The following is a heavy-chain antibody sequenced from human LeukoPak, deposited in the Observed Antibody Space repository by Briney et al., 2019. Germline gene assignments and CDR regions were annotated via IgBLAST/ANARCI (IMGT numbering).Heavy chain of an antibody. CDR2: IYYSGST. CDR3: AMSHGRYYYYYGMDV. Sequence: SETLSLNCTVSGGSVRSSSYYWGWIRRPPGKGLEWIGSIYYSGSTNYNPSLKSRVTMSVDTSKNQFSLKLSSVTAADTAVYYCAMSHGRYYYYYGMDVWGQGTTVTVSS. CDR1: GGSVRSSSYY. V-gene: IGHV4-39*07. J-gene: IGHJ6*02. D-gene: IGHD1-26*01.